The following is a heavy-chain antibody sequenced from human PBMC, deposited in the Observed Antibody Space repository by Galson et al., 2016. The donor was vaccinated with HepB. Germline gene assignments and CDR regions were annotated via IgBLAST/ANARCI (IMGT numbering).Heavy chain of an antibody. CDR3: AKPFNFGVTEVYFDY. J-gene: IGHJ4*02. V-gene: IGHV3-23*01. CDR2: ISGSAGTT. Sequence: SLRLSCAASQFTFSSYAMSWVRQAPGKGLEWVSSISGSAGTTYYADSVKGRFTISRDNSKNTLYLQMNSLRAEDTAVYYCAKPFNFGVTEVYFDYWGQGTRVTVSA. CDR1: QFTFSSYA. D-gene: IGHD3-3*01.